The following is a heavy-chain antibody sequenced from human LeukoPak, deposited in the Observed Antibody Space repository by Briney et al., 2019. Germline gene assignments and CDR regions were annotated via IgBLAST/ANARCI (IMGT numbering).Heavy chain of an antibody. CDR2: IKQDGREK. CDR1: GFSFSNYW. D-gene: IGHD1-26*01. V-gene: IGHV3-7*01. Sequence: GSLRLSCAASGFSFSNYWMSWVRQAPGKGLEWVANIKQDGREKNYVDSVKGRFTISRDNAKNSLFLQMTGLRAEDTAVYYCTREWMYSGTHWGQGTLVTVSS. J-gene: IGHJ4*02. CDR3: TREWMYSGTH.